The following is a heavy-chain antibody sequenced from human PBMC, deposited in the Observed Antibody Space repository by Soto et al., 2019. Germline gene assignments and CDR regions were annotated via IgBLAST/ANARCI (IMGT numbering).Heavy chain of an antibody. Sequence: SETLSLTCAVYGGSFSGYYWSWIRQPPGKGLEWIGEINHSGSTNYNPSLKSRVTISVDTSKNQFSLKLSSVTAADTAVYYCAGLGTNGFWYWGQGTLVTVSS. J-gene: IGHJ4*02. CDR3: AGLGTNGFWY. CDR1: GGSFSGYY. D-gene: IGHD2-8*01. V-gene: IGHV4-34*01. CDR2: INHSGST.